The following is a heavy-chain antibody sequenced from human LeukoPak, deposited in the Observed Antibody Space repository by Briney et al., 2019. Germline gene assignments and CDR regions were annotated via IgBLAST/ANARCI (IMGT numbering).Heavy chain of an antibody. J-gene: IGHJ5*02. CDR3: ARVANSGRDSKGSLVDP. CDR2: ISSSGSTI. Sequence: GGSLRLSCAASGFTFSSYEMNWVRQAPGKGLEWVSYISSSGSTIYYADSVKGRFTISRDNAKNSLYLQMNSLRAEDTAVYYCARVANSGRDSKGSLVDPWGQGTLVTVSS. D-gene: IGHD1-26*01. CDR1: GFTFSSYE. V-gene: IGHV3-48*03.